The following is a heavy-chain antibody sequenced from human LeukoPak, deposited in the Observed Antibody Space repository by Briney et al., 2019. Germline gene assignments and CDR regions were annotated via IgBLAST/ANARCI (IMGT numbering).Heavy chain of an antibody. CDR2: IYYIGSP. CDR1: GDSINSGGGYH. V-gene: IGHV4-30-2*02. D-gene: IGHD4-11*01. Sequence: PSQTLSLTCTVSGDSINSGGGYHWSWIRQPPGKGLEWIGYIYYIGSPSYSPSLKSRVTISVDTSKNQFSLKLSSVTAADTAVYYCARNSNYDAFDIWGQGTMVTVSS. J-gene: IGHJ3*02. CDR3: ARNSNYDAFDI.